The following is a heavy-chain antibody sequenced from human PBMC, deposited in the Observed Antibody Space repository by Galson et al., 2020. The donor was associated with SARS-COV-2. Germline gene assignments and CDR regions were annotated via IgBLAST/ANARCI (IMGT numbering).Heavy chain of an antibody. Sequence: TGGSLRLSCAVSAFTFVGYIVTWVRQTPGKGLEWVSSFRGSDSSTHIADSVKGRFTISRDNSKNTVYLQMNSLRVEDTAVFYCAAVADVNGWYWAYWGRGTLVTVSS. V-gene: IGHV3-23*01. CDR1: AFTFVGYI. D-gene: IGHD6-19*01. J-gene: IGHJ4*02. CDR3: AAVADVNGWYWAY. CDR2: FRGSDSST.